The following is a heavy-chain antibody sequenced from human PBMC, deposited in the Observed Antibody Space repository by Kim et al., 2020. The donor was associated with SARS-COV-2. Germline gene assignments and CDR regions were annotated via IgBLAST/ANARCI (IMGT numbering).Heavy chain of an antibody. CDR2: IWYDGSNK. J-gene: IGHJ3*02. CDR3: AKDPSNNPTLDAFDI. Sequence: GGSLRLSCAASGFTFSSYAMHWVRQAPGKGLEWVAVIWYDGSNKYYADSVKGRFTISRDNSKNTLYLQMNSLRAEDTAVYYCAKDPSNNPTLDAFDIWGQGTMVTVSS. V-gene: IGHV3-33*06. CDR1: GFTFSSYA.